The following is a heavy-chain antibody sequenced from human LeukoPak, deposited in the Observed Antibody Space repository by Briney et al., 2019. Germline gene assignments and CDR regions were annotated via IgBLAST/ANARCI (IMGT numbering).Heavy chain of an antibody. CDR3: ASSGWQFSGSGVYLYVMDV. V-gene: IGHV3-11*01. Sequence: GGSLRLPCAASGFTFSDYYMSWIRQAPGKGLEWVSYISSSGSTIYYADSVKGRFTISRDNAKNSLYLQMNSLRAEDTAVYYCASSGWQFSGSGVYLYVMDVWGQGTTVTVSS. J-gene: IGHJ6*02. CDR2: ISSSGSTI. CDR1: GFTFSDYY. D-gene: IGHD2-8*02.